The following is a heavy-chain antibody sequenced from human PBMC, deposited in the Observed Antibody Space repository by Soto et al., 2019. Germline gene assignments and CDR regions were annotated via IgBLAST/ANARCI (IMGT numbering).Heavy chain of an antibody. CDR2: IFTRDSET. Sequence: GESLKISCKGPGHLFNNHWIGWVRQTPGKGLEWMGLIFTRDSETKTSPSFQGHVSFSVDNSINTVYLQWSSLKASDTAMYYCARRYYYDSTTYSPFDHWGQGTLVTVSS. V-gene: IGHV5-51*01. CDR3: ARRYYYDSTTYSPFDH. J-gene: IGHJ4*02. D-gene: IGHD3-22*01. CDR1: GHLFNNHW.